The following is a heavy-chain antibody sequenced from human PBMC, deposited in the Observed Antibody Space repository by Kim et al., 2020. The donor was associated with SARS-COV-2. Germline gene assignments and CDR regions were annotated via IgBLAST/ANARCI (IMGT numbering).Heavy chain of an antibody. J-gene: IGHJ4*02. CDR3: ARDDYYYDSSGYPPPFDY. CDR2: IWYDGSNK. D-gene: IGHD3-22*01. V-gene: IGHV3-33*01. Sequence: GGSLRLSCAASGFTFSSYGMHWVRQAPGKGLEWVAVIWYDGSNKYYADSVKGRFTISRDNSKNTLYLQMNSLRAEDTAVYYCARDDYYYDSSGYPPPFDYWGQGTLVTVPS. CDR1: GFTFSSYG.